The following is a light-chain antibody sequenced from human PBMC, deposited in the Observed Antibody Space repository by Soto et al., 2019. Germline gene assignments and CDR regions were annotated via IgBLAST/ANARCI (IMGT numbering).Light chain of an antibody. CDR1: SSDVGAFNY. J-gene: IGLJ1*01. CDR2: DVT. V-gene: IGLV2-14*03. CDR3: SSYTTRNTEV. Sequence: QSALTQPASVSGSPGQSITISCIGTSSDVGAFNYVSWYQHHPGKAPKLIIYDVTDRPSGVSTRFSASKSGNTASLTISGLQDDDEADYYCSSYTTRNTEVFGTGTKVTVL.